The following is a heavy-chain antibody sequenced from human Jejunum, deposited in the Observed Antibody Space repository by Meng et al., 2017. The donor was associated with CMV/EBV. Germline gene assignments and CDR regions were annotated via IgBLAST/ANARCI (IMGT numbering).Heavy chain of an antibody. J-gene: IGHJ4*02. D-gene: IGHD1-26*01. CDR1: GGSISNHY. V-gene: IGHV4-59*10. CDR2: FYSSDTY. Sequence: QVQVQQWGAGLLRTSETLSLTCTVSGGSISNHYWSWIRQSAGKGLEWIGRFYSSDTYNYHPSLNSRLTMSLDTSKNQFSLNLSSVTAADTAIYYCARGPGASTREGFNYWGLGTLVTVSS. CDR3: ARGPGASTREGFNY.